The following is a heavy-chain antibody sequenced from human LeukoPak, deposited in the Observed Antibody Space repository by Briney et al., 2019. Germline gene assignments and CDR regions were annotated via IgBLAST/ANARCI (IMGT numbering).Heavy chain of an antibody. CDR3: ARGRPAATPTDY. J-gene: IGHJ4*02. V-gene: IGHV4-34*01. D-gene: IGHD2-2*01. CDR1: GGSFSDYY. Sequence: SETLSLTCAVYGGSFSDYYWSWISQPPGKGLEYIGEINHSGITNYNPSLMSRVTISVDTSKNQFSLRLRSVTAADTAVYYCARGRPAATPTDYWGQGMLVTVSS. CDR2: INHSGIT.